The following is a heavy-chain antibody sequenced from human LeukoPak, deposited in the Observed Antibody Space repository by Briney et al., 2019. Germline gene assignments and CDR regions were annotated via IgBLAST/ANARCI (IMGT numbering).Heavy chain of an antibody. V-gene: IGHV3-49*04. CDR1: GFTVSSNY. D-gene: IGHD1-26*01. CDR3: TRDRYYFYFDF. J-gene: IGHJ4*02. Sequence: GGSLRLSCAASGFTVSSNYMSWVRQAPGKGLEWVGFIRSKASGGTTEYAASVKGRFTISRDDSKTIAYLHMNGLQTDDTAVYYCTRDRYYFYFDFWGQGTLVTVSS. CDR2: IRSKASGGTT.